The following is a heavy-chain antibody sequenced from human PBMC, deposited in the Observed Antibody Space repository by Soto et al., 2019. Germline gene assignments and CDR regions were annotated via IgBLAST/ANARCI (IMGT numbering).Heavy chain of an antibody. V-gene: IGHV3-30-3*01. D-gene: IGHD3-10*01. Sequence: QVQLVESGGGVVQPGRSLRLSCAASGFTFSSYAMHWVRQAPGKGLEWVAVISYDGSNKYYADSVKGRFTISRDNSKNTLYRKMSSLRAEDTAGYYCGRGGVGGFDAFDIWGQGTMVTVSS. CDR2: ISYDGSNK. CDR3: GRGGVGGFDAFDI. CDR1: GFTFSSYA. J-gene: IGHJ3*02.